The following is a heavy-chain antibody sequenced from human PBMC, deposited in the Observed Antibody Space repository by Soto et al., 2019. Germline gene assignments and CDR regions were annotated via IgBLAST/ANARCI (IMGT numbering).Heavy chain of an antibody. V-gene: IGHV2-70*01. CDR1: GFSLSTTGMC. J-gene: IGHJ4*02. CDR3: SRAVGGFTYGYPDY. D-gene: IGHD5-18*01. CDR2: IDWADDK. Sequence: ASGPTLVNPTQTLTLTCTFSGFSLSTTGMCVSWIRQPPGKALEWLALIDWADDKYYSTSLKTRLTISKDTSKNQVVPTMTNVEPVDTATYFCSRAVGGFTYGYPDYWGQGTLVTVSS.